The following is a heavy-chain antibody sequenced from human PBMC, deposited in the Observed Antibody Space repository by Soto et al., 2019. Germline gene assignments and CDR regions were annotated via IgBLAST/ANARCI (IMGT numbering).Heavy chain of an antibody. D-gene: IGHD6-19*01. Sequence: PGGSLRLSCAASGFTFTTYGMHWVRQAPGKGLEWVAVISYDGTNKFYEDSVDGRFTISRDNSKNTLFLQMNSLRPEDTAVYYCERGTPYTTGWYYFDFWGQGTLVTVSS. CDR2: ISYDGTNK. CDR3: ERGTPYTTGWYYFDF. CDR1: GFTFTTYG. J-gene: IGHJ4*02. V-gene: IGHV3-30*03.